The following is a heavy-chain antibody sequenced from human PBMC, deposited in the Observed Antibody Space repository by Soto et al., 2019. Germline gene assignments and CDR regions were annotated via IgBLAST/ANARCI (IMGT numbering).Heavy chain of an antibody. CDR2: INSDGSST. Sequence: VGSLRLSCAASGFTFSSYWMHWVRQAPGKGLVWVSRINSDGSSTSYADSVKGRFTISRDNAKNTLYLQMNGLRAEDTAVYYCARDAGVVSAFDIWGQGTMVTV. J-gene: IGHJ3*02. V-gene: IGHV3-74*01. CDR3: ARDAGVVSAFDI. CDR1: GFTFSSYW. D-gene: IGHD2-21*01.